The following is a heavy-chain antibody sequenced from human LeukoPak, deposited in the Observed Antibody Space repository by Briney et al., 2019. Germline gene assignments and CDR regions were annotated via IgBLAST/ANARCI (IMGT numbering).Heavy chain of an antibody. Sequence: GGSLRLSCAASGFTFSSYAMSWVRQAPGKGLEWVSAISGSGGSTYYADSVKGRFTISRDNSKNTLYLQMNSLRAEDAAVYYCAKDRSSGRNYFDYWGQGTLVTVSS. CDR3: AKDRSSGRNYFDY. V-gene: IGHV3-23*01. D-gene: IGHD6-19*01. CDR2: ISGSGGST. CDR1: GFTFSSYA. J-gene: IGHJ4*02.